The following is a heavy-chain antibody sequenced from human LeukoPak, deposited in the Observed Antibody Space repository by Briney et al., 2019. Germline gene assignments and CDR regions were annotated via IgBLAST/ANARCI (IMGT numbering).Heavy chain of an antibody. CDR2: IYYSGST. D-gene: IGHD3-22*01. CDR3: ARGGVRGYYDSSSYYFDY. CDR1: GGSISSYY. Sequence: SETLSLTCTVSGGSISSYYWSWIRQPPGKGLEWIGYIYYSGSTNYNPSLKSRVTISVDTSKNQFSLKLSSVTAADTAAYYCARGGVRGYYDSSSYYFDYWGQGTLVTVSS. J-gene: IGHJ4*02. V-gene: IGHV4-59*01.